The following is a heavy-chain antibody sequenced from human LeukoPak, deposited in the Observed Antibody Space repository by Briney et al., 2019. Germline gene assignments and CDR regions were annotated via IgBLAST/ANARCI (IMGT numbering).Heavy chain of an antibody. D-gene: IGHD2-15*01. J-gene: IGHJ6*03. CDR2: IWYDGSNK. CDR1: GFTFNSYA. V-gene: IGHV3-33*01. CDR3: ARARGWRPNYYYYYMDV. Sequence: GGSLRLSCIASGFTFNSYAMFWVRQAPGKGLEWVSLIWYDGSNKYYADSVKGRFTSSRDNSKNTLYLQMNSLRAEDTAVYFCARARGWRPNYYYYYMDVWGQRDHGHRLL.